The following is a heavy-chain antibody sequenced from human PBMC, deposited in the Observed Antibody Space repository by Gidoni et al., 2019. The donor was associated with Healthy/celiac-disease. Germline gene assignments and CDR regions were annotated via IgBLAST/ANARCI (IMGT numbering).Heavy chain of an antibody. Sequence: VQLQQWGAGLLKPSETLSLNCAVDSGSFSGYYWGWIRQPPGKGLEWIGEINHSGSTNYTPSLKSRVTISVDTSKNQFSLKLSSVTAADTAVYYCAGFMVRGVTLSYYFDYWGQGTLVTVSS. D-gene: IGHD3-10*01. CDR3: AGFMVRGVTLSYYFDY. J-gene: IGHJ4*02. CDR2: INHSGST. CDR1: SGSFSGYY. V-gene: IGHV4-34*01.